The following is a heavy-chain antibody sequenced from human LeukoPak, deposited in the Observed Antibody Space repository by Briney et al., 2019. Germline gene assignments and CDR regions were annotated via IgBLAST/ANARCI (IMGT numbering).Heavy chain of an antibody. Sequence: GGSLRLSCAASGFTFSNYWMHWVRQAPGKGLVWVSRLNADGNSITYADSVRGRFTISRDNSKNTLYLQMNSLRVEDTAVYYCARDSSMLRGPLVIYYFDFWGQGTLVTVSS. CDR2: LNADGNSI. V-gene: IGHV3-74*01. CDR1: GFTFSNYW. J-gene: IGHJ4*02. D-gene: IGHD3-10*01. CDR3: ARDSSMLRGPLVIYYFDF.